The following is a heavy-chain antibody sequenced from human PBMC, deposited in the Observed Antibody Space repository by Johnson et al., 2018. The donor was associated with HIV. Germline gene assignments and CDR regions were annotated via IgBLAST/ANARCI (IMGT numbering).Heavy chain of an antibody. D-gene: IGHD2-15*01. J-gene: IGHJ3*02. CDR3: ASRPGGDFCSGGSCRPNPYDGFDI. V-gene: IGHV3-11*04. CDR2: ISSSGSTI. Sequence: QVQLVESGGGLVKLGGSLRLSCAASGFTFSDYYMSWIRQAPGKGLEWVSYISSSGSTIYYADSVKGRFTISRDNSKNTLYLQMNSLRAEDTAVYYCASRPGGDFCSGGSCRPNPYDGFDIWGQGTKVTVSS. CDR1: GFTFSDYY.